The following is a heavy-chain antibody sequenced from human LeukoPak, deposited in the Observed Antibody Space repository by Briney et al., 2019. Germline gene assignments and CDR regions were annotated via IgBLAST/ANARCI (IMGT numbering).Heavy chain of an antibody. CDR1: GFTFSSYA. V-gene: IGHV3-23*01. Sequence: PAGGSLRLSCAASGFTFSSYAMSWVRQAPGRGLEWVSIISGSAGSTYYADSVKGRFTISRDNSKSTLYLQINSLRAEDTAIYYCARALRRYSYDYPSPDYWGQGTLVTVSS. J-gene: IGHJ4*02. D-gene: IGHD5-18*01. CDR2: ISGSAGST. CDR3: ARALRRYSYDYPSPDY.